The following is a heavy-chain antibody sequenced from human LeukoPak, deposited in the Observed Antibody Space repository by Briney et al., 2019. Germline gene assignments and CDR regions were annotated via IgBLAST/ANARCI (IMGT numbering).Heavy chain of an antibody. V-gene: IGHV3-30-3*01. CDR1: GFTFSSYA. J-gene: IGHJ5*02. CDR2: ISYDGSNK. Sequence: GGSLRLSCVASGFTFSSYAMSWVRQAPGKGLEWVAVISYDGSNKYYADSVKGRFTISRDNSKNTLYLQMNSLRAEDTAVYYCARDYGYYELNNWFDPWGQGTLVTVSS. D-gene: IGHD3-22*01. CDR3: ARDYGYYELNNWFDP.